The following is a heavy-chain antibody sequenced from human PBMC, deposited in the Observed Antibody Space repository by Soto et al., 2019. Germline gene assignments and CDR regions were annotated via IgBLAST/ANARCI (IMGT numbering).Heavy chain of an antibody. CDR2: IYHSGST. D-gene: IGHD3-22*01. Sequence: SETLSLTCTVSGGSISSGGYYWSWIRQHPGKGLEWIGYIYHSGSTYYNPSLKSRVTISVDRSKNQFSLKLSSVTAADTAVYYCARVAPGGDSSGYLHYFDYWGQGTLVTVSS. V-gene: IGHV4-30-2*01. CDR3: ARVAPGGDSSGYLHYFDY. J-gene: IGHJ4*02. CDR1: GGSISSGGYY.